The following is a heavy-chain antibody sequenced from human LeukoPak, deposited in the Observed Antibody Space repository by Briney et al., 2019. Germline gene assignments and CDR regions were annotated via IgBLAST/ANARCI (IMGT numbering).Heavy chain of an antibody. CDR3: ARYGVYYDILTGYGYFDY. D-gene: IGHD3-9*01. Sequence: ASVKVSCKASGYTFTSYYMHWVRQAPGQGLEWMGIINPSGGSTSYAQKFQGRVTMTRDTSTSTVYMELSSLRSGDTAVYYCARYGVYYDILTGYGYFDYWGQGTLVTVSS. V-gene: IGHV1-46*01. CDR2: INPSGGST. J-gene: IGHJ4*02. CDR1: GYTFTSYY.